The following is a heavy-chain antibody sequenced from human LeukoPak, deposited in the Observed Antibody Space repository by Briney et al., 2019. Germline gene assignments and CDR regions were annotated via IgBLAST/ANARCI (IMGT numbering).Heavy chain of an antibody. V-gene: IGHV3-48*01. CDR3: ARAQTN. Sequence: GGSLRLSCAASGFTFSSYSMNWVRQAPGKGLEWVSYVSSSTSTIYYADSVKGRFTISRDNAKNSLYLQMNSLRAEDTAVYYCARAQTNWGQGTLVTVSS. D-gene: IGHD4-11*01. J-gene: IGHJ4*02. CDR1: GFTFSSYS. CDR2: VSSSTSTI.